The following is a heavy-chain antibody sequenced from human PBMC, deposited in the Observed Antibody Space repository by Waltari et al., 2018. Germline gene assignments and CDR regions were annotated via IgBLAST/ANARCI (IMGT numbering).Heavy chain of an antibody. CDR3: ATDTSPPY. D-gene: IGHD2-2*01. CDR1: GGTFGRFA. CDR2: IIPKIGAS. J-gene: IGHJ4*02. V-gene: IGHV1-69*01. Sequence: QVQLVQSGAEVKKPGSSVKVSCKASGGTFGRFAISWVRQAAGEGLEWMGGIIPKIGASNYEQKFQGRVTITADDSTRIAYMEVSSLRFEDTAVYFCATDTSPPYWGQGTLVIVSS.